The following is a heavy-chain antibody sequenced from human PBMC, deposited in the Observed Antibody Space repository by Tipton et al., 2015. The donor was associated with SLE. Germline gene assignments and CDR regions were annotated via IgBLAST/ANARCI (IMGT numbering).Heavy chain of an antibody. CDR3: ARDGSLWWELPYFDY. D-gene: IGHD2-15*01. CDR1: GFTFSSYS. CDR2: ISYDGSNK. Sequence: SLRLSCAASGFTFSSYSMNWVRQAPGKGLEWVAVISYDGSNKYYADSVKGRFTISRDNSKNTLYLQMNSLRAEDTAVYYCARDGSLWWELPYFDYWGQGTLVTVSS. J-gene: IGHJ4*02. V-gene: IGHV3-30*03.